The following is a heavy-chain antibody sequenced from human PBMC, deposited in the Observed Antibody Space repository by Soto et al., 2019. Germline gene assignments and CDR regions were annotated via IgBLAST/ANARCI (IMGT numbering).Heavy chain of an antibody. J-gene: IGHJ5*02. CDR1: GYTFTSYG. CDR2: ISAYNGNR. CDR3: AWGSPVVVTNWFEP. D-gene: IGHD3-22*01. Sequence: ASVKVSCKASGYTFTSYGISWVRQAPGQGLEWMGWISAYNGNRNYAQKLQGRVTMTTDTSTSTAYMELRSLRSDDTAVYYCAWGSPVVVTNWFEPWGQGTMVTVSS. V-gene: IGHV1-18*01.